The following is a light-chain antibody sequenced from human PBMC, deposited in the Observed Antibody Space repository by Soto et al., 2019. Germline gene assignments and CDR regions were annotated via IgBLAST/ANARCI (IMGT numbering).Light chain of an antibody. CDR3: QQYGSSGT. J-gene: IGKJ1*01. Sequence: IVLMQSPGTMSLSPRERDNVCCRASQSVSNNYLAWYQQKPGQAPRLLIYGASNRATGIPDRFSGSGSGTDFTLTISRLEPEDFAVYYCQQYGSSGTFGQGTKVDI. CDR2: GAS. CDR1: QSVSNNY. V-gene: IGKV3-20*01.